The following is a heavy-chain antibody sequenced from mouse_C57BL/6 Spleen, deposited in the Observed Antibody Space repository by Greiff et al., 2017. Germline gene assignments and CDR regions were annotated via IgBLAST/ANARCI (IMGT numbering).Heavy chain of an antibody. CDR1: GFSLTSYG. Sequence: VQLQQSGPGLVAPSQSLSITCTVSGFSLTSYGVHWVRQPPGKGLEWLVVIWSDGSTTYNSALKSRLSISQDNSKSQVFLKMNSLQTDDTAMYYCARHETGVYYAMDYWGQGTSVTVSS. V-gene: IGHV2-6-1*01. D-gene: IGHD4-1*01. CDR3: ARHETGVYYAMDY. J-gene: IGHJ4*01. CDR2: IWSDGST.